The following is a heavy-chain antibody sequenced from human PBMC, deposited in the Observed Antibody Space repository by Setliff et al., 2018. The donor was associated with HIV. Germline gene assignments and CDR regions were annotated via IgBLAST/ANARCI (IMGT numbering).Heavy chain of an antibody. CDR2: LNPSGDST. J-gene: IGHJ4*02. Sequence: ASVKVSCKASGYTFTSYYVHWVRQAPGQGLEWMGILNPSGDSTAYAQKFRGRVTMTRDTSTSTVYMELSSLKSDDTAVYYCARSRNSILTGYYPTADFDYWGQGTLVTVSS. CDR1: GYTFTSYY. V-gene: IGHV1-46*01. CDR3: ARSRNSILTGYYPTADFDY. D-gene: IGHD3-9*01.